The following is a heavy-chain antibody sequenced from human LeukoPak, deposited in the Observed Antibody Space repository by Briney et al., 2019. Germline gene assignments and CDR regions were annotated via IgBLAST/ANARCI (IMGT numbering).Heavy chain of an antibody. D-gene: IGHD2-15*01. J-gene: IGHJ4*02. CDR3: TRHSDCSGGSCYSD. CDR1: GFTFSGSA. V-gene: IGHV3-73*01. Sequence: GGSLKLSCAASGFTFSGSAMHWVRQASGKGLEWVGRIRSKANSYATAYVASVKGRFTISRDDSKNTAYLQMNSLKTEDTAVYYCTRHSDCSGGSCYSDWGQGTLVTVSS. CDR2: IRSKANSYAT.